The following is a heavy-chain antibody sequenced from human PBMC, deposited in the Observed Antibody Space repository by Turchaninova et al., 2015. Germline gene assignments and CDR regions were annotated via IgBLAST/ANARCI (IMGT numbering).Heavy chain of an antibody. V-gene: IGHV4-38-2*01. Sequence: QVPLQESGPGRVRPSEARSLSWAVAGYSLRSGNYWAWIRLPPGTGLEWIGSISHSGSTDHNPSLKSRVTFSVDTTKNQFSLTLTSVTAADTAAYYCARLEPYSSRYYFDYWGQGTQVAVFS. J-gene: IGHJ4*02. CDR2: ISHSGST. CDR1: GYSLRSGNY. D-gene: IGHD6-13*01. CDR3: ARLEPYSSRYYFDY.